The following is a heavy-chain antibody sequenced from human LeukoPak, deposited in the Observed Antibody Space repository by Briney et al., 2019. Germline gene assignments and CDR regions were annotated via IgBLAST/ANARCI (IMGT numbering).Heavy chain of an antibody. J-gene: IGHJ4*02. CDR3: ARGDNWGIDY. D-gene: IGHD7-27*01. CDR1: GVSISSYY. Sequence: SETLSLTCTVSGVSISSYYWSWIRQPPGKGLEWIGYIYYSGSTNYNPSLKSRVTISVDTSKNQFSLKLSSVTAADTAVYYCARGDNWGIDYWGQGTLVTVSS. V-gene: IGHV4-59*01. CDR2: IYYSGST.